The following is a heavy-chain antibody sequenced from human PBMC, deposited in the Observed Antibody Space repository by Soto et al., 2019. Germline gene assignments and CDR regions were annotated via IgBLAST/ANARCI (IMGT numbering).Heavy chain of an antibody. J-gene: IGHJ4*02. CDR2: ISSSGNYI. V-gene: IGHV3-21*01. Sequence: PGGSLRLSCAASGFTFSSYGVNWVRQAPGKGLEWVSSISSSGNYIYYADSVKGRFTISRDNAKNSLYLQMNSLRAEDTAVYYCANGYGSTIWGQGTLVTVSS. CDR3: ANGYGSTI. CDR1: GFTFSSYG. D-gene: IGHD3-10*01.